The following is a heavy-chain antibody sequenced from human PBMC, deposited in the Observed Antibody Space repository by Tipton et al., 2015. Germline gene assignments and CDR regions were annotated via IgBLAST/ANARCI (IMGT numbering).Heavy chain of an antibody. Sequence: TLSLTCNVSGGSISTSNYYWGWIRQPPGKGLEWIGSIYYSGSTYYNPSLESRVTTSVDTSKNQFSLKVRSVTAADTAVYYCARLDTVTTELDYWGQGTLVTVSS. CDR3: ARLDTVTTELDY. CDR2: IYYSGST. V-gene: IGHV4-39*01. J-gene: IGHJ4*02. D-gene: IGHD4-17*01. CDR1: GGSISTSNYY.